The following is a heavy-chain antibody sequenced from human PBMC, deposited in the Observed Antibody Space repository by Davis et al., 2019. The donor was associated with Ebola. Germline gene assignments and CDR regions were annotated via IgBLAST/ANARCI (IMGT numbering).Heavy chain of an antibody. CDR2: SYYSGST. J-gene: IGHJ5*02. CDR3: ARDPSDFWSGYSNWFDP. CDR1: GGSISSYY. D-gene: IGHD3-3*01. V-gene: IGHV4-59*01. Sequence: PSETLSLTCTVSGGSISSYYWSWIRQHPGKGLEWIGYSYYSGSTNYNPSPKSRVTITVDTSKNQFSLKLSSVTAADTAVYYCARDPSDFWSGYSNWFDPWGQGTLVTVSS.